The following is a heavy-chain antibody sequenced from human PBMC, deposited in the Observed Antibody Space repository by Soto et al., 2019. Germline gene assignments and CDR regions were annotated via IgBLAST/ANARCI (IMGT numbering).Heavy chain of an antibody. Sequence: SGPTLVNPTQTLTLTCTFSGFSLSTSGMCVSWIRQPPGRALEWLALIDWDDDKYYSTSLKTRLTISKDTSKNQVVLTMTNMDPVDTATYYCASAIQWLEPFNYWGQGTLVTVSS. CDR2: IDWDDDK. D-gene: IGHD6-19*01. J-gene: IGHJ4*02. CDR1: GFSLSTSGMC. V-gene: IGHV2-70*01. CDR3: ASAIQWLEPFNY.